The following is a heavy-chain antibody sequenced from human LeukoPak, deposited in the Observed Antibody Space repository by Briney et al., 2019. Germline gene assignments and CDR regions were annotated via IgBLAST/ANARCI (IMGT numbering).Heavy chain of an antibody. CDR1: GYTFTNYT. D-gene: IGHD1-26*01. J-gene: IGHJ4*02. V-gene: IGHV7-4-1*02. Sequence: ASVKVSCKASGYTFTNYTMNWVRQAPGQGLEWMGWISTNTGNPTCAQGFTGRFVFSLDTSVSTAYLQISSLKAEDTAVYYCARENEVGYFDYWGQGTLVTVSS. CDR2: ISTNTGNP. CDR3: ARENEVGYFDY.